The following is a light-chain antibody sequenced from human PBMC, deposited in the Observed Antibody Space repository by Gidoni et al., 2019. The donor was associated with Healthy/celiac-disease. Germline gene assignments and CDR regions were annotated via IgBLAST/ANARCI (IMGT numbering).Light chain of an antibody. V-gene: IGKV2-28*01. CDR1: QSLLHSNGYNY. Sequence: VTPGEPASISCRSSQSLLHSNGYNYLDWYLQKPGQSPQLLIYLGSNRASGVPDRFSGSGSGTDFTLKISRVEAEDVGVYYCMQALQTPRTFXQXTKVEIK. CDR2: LGS. J-gene: IGKJ1*01. CDR3: MQALQTPRT.